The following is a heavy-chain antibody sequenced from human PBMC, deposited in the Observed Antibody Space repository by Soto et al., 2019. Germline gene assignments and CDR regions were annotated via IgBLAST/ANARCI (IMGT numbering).Heavy chain of an antibody. Sequence: ASVKISCKASGYTFTSYAMHGVRQAPGQRLEWMGWINAGNGNTKYSQKFQGRVTMTTDTSTSTAYMELRSLRSDDTAVYYCAREPAAGDWFDPWGQGTLVTVSS. CDR2: INAGNGNT. V-gene: IGHV1-3*01. J-gene: IGHJ5*02. CDR3: AREPAAGDWFDP. CDR1: GYTFTSYA. D-gene: IGHD6-13*01.